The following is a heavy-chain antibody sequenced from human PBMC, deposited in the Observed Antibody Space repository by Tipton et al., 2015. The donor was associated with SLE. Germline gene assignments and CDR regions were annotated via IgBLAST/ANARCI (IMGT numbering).Heavy chain of an antibody. D-gene: IGHD2-15*01. J-gene: IGHJ3*02. Sequence: TLSLTCAVYGGSFSGYYWGWIRQPPGKGLEWIGSIYHSGSTYYNPSLKSRVTISVDTSKNQFSLKLSSVTAADTAVYYCARELYCSGGSCYTDAFDIWGQGTMVTVSS. CDR1: GGSFSGYY. V-gene: IGHV4-34*01. CDR3: ARELYCSGGSCYTDAFDI. CDR2: IYHSGST.